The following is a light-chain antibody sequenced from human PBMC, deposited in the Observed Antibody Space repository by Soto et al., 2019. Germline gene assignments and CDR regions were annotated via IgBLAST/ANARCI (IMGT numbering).Light chain of an antibody. J-gene: IGLJ2*01. CDR2: SRS. Sequence: QAVVTQEPSLTVSPGGTVTLTCASSTGAVTSGYYPNWFQQKPGQAPRALIYSRSNKHSWTPARFSGSLLGGKAALTLSGVQPEEEAEYYCLLYYGGAQVVFGGGTQLTVL. CDR3: LLYYGGAQVV. CDR1: TGAVTSGYY. V-gene: IGLV7-43*01.